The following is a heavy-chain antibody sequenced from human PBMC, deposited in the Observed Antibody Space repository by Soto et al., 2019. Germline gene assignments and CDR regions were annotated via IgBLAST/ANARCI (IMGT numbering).Heavy chain of an antibody. Sequence: GGSLRLSCAASSFIFSDAWMNWVRQAPGKGLEWVGRIKAKTDGGTTDYAAPVKGRFIISRDDSKNTLYLQMNSLKTEDTAVYYCTKNWYYYDSSGHPLDWFDPWGQGTLVTVS. V-gene: IGHV3-15*07. CDR2: IKAKTDGGTT. J-gene: IGHJ5*02. CDR1: SFIFSDAW. D-gene: IGHD3-22*01. CDR3: TKNWYYYDSSGHPLDWFDP.